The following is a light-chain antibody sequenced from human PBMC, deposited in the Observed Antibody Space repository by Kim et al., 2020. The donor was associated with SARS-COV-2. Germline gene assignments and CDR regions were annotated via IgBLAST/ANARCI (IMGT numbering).Light chain of an antibody. J-gene: IGKJ1*01. V-gene: IGKV1-12*01. CDR3: QQTDSFPWT. Sequence: ASVGDRVTITCRESQGISDWLAWYQQKPGKAPKLLIYEASSLQSGVPSRFSGSGSGTDFTLTISSLQPEDFATYYCQQTDSFPWTFGQGTKVDIK. CDR2: EAS. CDR1: QGISDW.